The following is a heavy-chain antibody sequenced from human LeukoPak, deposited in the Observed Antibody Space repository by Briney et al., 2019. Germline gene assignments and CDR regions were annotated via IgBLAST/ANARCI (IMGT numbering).Heavy chain of an antibody. Sequence: PGGSLRLSCTASGFTLGSHAMHWVRQIPGQGLEWVAAVSSGVHASFADSVQGRVTVSREDTSTSLYLQMNSLRAGDTAVYYCVREARGYYYAYFDYWGQGTLVTVSS. V-gene: IGHV3-13*01. CDR2: VSSGVHA. D-gene: IGHD3-22*01. CDR3: VREARGYYYAYFDY. J-gene: IGHJ4*02. CDR1: GFTLGSHA.